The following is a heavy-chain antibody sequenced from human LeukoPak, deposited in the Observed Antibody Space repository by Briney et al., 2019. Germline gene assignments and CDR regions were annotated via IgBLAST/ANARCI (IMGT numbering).Heavy chain of an antibody. J-gene: IGHJ4*02. CDR2: ISYDGSNK. V-gene: IGHV3-30-3*01. Sequence: GGSLRLSCAASRFTFSSYAMHWVRQAPGKGLEWVAVISYDGSNKYYADSVNGRFTISRDNSKNTLYLQMNSLRAEDTAVYYCAKEVGGYSSGWYRVIFDYWGQGTLVTVSS. CDR3: AKEVGGYSSGWYRVIFDY. CDR1: RFTFSSYA. D-gene: IGHD6-19*01.